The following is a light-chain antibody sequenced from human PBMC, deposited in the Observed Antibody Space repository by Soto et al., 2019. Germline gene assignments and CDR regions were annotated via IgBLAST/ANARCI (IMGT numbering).Light chain of an antibody. CDR1: NIGTTS. CDR3: QVWDSSSDHPGV. J-gene: IGLJ1*01. Sequence: SSELTQPPSVSVAPGQTARITCGGNNIGTTSVHWYQQKPGQAPVLVVFDDSDRPSGIPERFSGSNSGNTATLTISRVEAGDEADYYCQVWDSSSDHPGVFGPGTKLTVL. V-gene: IGLV3-21*02. CDR2: DDS.